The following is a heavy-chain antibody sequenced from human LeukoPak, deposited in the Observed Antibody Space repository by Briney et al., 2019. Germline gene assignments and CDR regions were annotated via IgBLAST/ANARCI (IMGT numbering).Heavy chain of an antibody. J-gene: IGHJ4*02. Sequence: PSETLSLTCAVYGGSFSGYYWSWIRQPPGKGLEWIGEINHSGSTNYNPSLKSRVTISVDTSKNQFSLKLSSVTAADTAVYYCARGTLSPTATYYLDYWGQGTLVTVSS. CDR3: ARGTLSPTATYYLDY. V-gene: IGHV4-34*01. CDR2: INHSGST. CDR1: GGSFSGYY.